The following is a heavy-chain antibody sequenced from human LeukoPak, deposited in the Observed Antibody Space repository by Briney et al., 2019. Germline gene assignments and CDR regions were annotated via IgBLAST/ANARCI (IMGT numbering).Heavy chain of an antibody. Sequence: SVKVSCTASGFTFTSSAMQWVRQARGQRLEWIGWIVVCSGNTNYAQKFQERVTITGDMSTSTANMELSSLRSEDTAVYYCAAVSGGNRGYSGYEEAPFDYWGQGTLVTVSS. CDR3: AAVSGGNRGYSGYEEAPFDY. CDR2: IVVCSGNT. J-gene: IGHJ4*02. CDR1: GFTFTSSA. D-gene: IGHD5-12*01. V-gene: IGHV1-58*02.